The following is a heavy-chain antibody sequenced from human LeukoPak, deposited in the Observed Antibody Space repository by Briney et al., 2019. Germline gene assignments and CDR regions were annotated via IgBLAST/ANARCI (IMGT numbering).Heavy chain of an antibody. Sequence: ASVKLSRKASGYTFTNYGISWVRQAPGQGLEWLGWISAYNGNRNYAQKFQGRITMTTDTSTSTAYMELRSLRSDDTAVYYCARDLKMGYSSGRYSWGTGSSNDYWGQGTLVTVSS. V-gene: IGHV1-18*01. D-gene: IGHD6-19*01. CDR2: ISAYNGNR. CDR3: ARDLKMGYSSGRYSWGTGSSNDY. J-gene: IGHJ4*02. CDR1: GYTFTNYG.